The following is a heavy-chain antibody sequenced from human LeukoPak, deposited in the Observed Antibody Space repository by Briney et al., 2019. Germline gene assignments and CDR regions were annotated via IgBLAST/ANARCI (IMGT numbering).Heavy chain of an antibody. V-gene: IGHV1-46*01. CDR1: GYTFTTYY. CDR3: ALYSSTWY. J-gene: IGHJ4*02. D-gene: IGHD6-13*01. CDR2: INPTGGST. Sequence: ASVKVSCKASGYTFTTYYIHWVRQAPGRGLEWMGIINPTGGSTTYAQKFQGRVTMTRDTSPSTVFMEVNSLRSEDTAAYYCALYSSTWYWGQGTLVTVSS.